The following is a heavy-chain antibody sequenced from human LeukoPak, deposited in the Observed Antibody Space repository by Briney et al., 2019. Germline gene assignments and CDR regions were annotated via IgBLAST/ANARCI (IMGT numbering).Heavy chain of an antibody. CDR3: ARVRGYGPGRTDY. V-gene: IGHV4-34*01. J-gene: IGHJ4*02. Sequence: PSETLSLTCAVYGGSFSGYYWSWIRQPPGKGLEWIGEINHSGSTNYNPSLKSRVTISVDTSKNQFSLKLSSVTAADTAVYYCARVRGYGPGRTDYWGQGTLVTVSS. CDR1: GGSFSGYY. CDR2: INHSGST. D-gene: IGHD3-10*01.